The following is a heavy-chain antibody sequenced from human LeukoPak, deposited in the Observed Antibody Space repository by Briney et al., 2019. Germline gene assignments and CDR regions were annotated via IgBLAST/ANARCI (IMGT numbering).Heavy chain of an antibody. CDR2: INPSGGSR. CDR1: GYAFTNYY. J-gene: IGHJ5*02. Sequence: ASVKVSCKASGYAFTNYYMHWIRQAPGQGLEWMGIINPSGGSRNYAQKFQGRVTMTRDTSTSTVYMELSSLRSEDTAIYYCARDWSYCSSGSCHSRFWFDPWGQGTLVTVSS. V-gene: IGHV1-46*01. D-gene: IGHD2-15*01. CDR3: ARDWSYCSSGSCHSRFWFDP.